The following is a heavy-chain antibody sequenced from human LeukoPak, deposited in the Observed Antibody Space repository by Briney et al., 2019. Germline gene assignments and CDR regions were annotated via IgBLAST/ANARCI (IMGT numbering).Heavy chain of an antibody. Sequence: GGSLRLSCAASGFTFSSYAMHWVRQAPGKGLEWVAVISYDGSNKYYADSVKGRFTISRDTSKNTLYLQMNSLRVEDTAVYYCARDPSSGYTGNYYYYYGMDVWGQGTTVTVSS. CDR3: ARDPSSGYTGNYYYYYGMDV. J-gene: IGHJ6*02. V-gene: IGHV3-30*03. CDR2: ISYDGSNK. D-gene: IGHD3-22*01. CDR1: GFTFSSYA.